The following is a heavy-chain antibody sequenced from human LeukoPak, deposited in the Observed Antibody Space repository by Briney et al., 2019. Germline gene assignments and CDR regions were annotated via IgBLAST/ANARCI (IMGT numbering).Heavy chain of an antibody. V-gene: IGHV4-34*01. Sequence: SETLSLTCTVSGGFISNYYWTWIRQPPGKRLEWLGEIGHSGGTNYNPSLNSRVTISLDTSKNQFSLKLTSVTAADTAIYYCARSGTYQHSSAYDYWGQGNLVTVSS. CDR1: GGFISNYY. CDR2: IGHSGGT. CDR3: ARSGTYQHSSAYDY. D-gene: IGHD3-10*01. J-gene: IGHJ4*01.